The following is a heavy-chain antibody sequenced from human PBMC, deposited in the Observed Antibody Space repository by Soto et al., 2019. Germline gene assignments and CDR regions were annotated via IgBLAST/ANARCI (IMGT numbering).Heavy chain of an antibody. J-gene: IGHJ4*02. D-gene: IGHD2-15*01. CDR3: ARLYCSGGSCYPDY. CDR2: IYYSGST. Sequence: SETLSLTCTVSGGSISSYYWSWIRQPPGKGLEWIGYIYYSGSTNYNPSLKSRVTISVDTSKNQFSLKLSSVTAADTAVYYCARLYCSGGSCYPDYWGQGTLVTVSS. CDR1: GGSISSYY. V-gene: IGHV4-59*08.